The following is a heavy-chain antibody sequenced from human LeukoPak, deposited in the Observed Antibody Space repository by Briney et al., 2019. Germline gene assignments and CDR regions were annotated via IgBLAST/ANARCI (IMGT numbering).Heavy chain of an antibody. CDR1: GGSISSSY. Sequence: SETLSLTCSVSGGSISSSYWSWIRQPPGKGLEWMAYIYYSGSTNYKPSLKSRVTISVDTSKNQFSLNLSSVTAADTAVYYCAREGMIATGREPAEIWGQGTMVTVSS. J-gene: IGHJ3*02. CDR3: AREGMIATGREPAEI. V-gene: IGHV4-59*01. CDR2: IYYSGST. D-gene: IGHD3-22*01.